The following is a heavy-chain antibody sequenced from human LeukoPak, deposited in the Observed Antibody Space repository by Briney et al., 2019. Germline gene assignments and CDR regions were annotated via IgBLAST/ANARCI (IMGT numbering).Heavy chain of an antibody. D-gene: IGHD3-16*02. V-gene: IGHV1-24*01. J-gene: IGHJ4*02. CDR3: ATRRYVWGSYRWDFDY. CDR2: FDPEDGET. CDR1: GYTLTELS. Sequence: ASVKVSCKVSGYTLTELSMHWVRQAPGKGLEWMGGFDPEDGETIYAQKFQGRVTTTEDTSTDTAYMELSSLRSEDTAVYYCATRRYVWGSYRWDFDYWGQGTLVTVSS.